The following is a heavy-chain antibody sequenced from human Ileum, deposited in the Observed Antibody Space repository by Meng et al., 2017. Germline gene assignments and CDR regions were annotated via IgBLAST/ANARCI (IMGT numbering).Heavy chain of an antibody. CDR3: APLIAASTARYLDY. CDR1: GFTFSNYV. Sequence: VGSGGGVGQPGRSLGFSCEASGFTFSNYVMSWVRQAPGKGLEWVSGISGSGGTPHYADSVKGRFTISRDNSKNTLYLQMNSPRAEDTAIYYCAPLIAASTARYLDYWGQGTLVTVSS. D-gene: IGHD4-11*01. CDR2: ISGSGGTP. J-gene: IGHJ4*02. V-gene: IGHV3-23*04.